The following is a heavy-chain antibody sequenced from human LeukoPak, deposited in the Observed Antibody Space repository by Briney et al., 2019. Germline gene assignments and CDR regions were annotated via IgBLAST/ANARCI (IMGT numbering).Heavy chain of an antibody. D-gene: IGHD3-22*01. J-gene: IGHJ4*02. CDR1: GGSISSYY. V-gene: IGHV4-59*06. CDR2: IYYSGST. Sequence: PSETLSLTCTVSGGSISSYYWSWIRQHPGKGLEWIGYIYYSGSTYYNPSLKSRVTISVDTSKNQFSLKLSSVTAADTAVYYCASCSSGYYYFDYWGQGTLVTVSS. CDR3: ASCSSGYYYFDY.